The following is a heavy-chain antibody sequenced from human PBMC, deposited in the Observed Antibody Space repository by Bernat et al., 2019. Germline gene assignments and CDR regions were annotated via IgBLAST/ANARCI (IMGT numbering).Heavy chain of an antibody. D-gene: IGHD3-10*01. Sequence: QVQLVESGGGVVQPGRSLRLSCAASGFTFSSSGMHWVRPAPGKALEWVAVIWYDGSNKYYADSVKGRFTISRDNSKNTLYLQMNSLRAEDTAVYYCAGDRREQWFGERGGYFDNWGQGTLVTVSS. V-gene: IGHV3-33*01. CDR1: GFTFSSSG. CDR3: AGDRREQWFGERGGYFDN. CDR2: IWYDGSNK. J-gene: IGHJ4*02.